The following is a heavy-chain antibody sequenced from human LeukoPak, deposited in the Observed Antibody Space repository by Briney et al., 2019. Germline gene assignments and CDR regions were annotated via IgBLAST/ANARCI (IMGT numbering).Heavy chain of an antibody. CDR1: GFTFNSYW. J-gene: IGHJ4*02. CDR3: ARALIGYYFDY. V-gene: IGHV3-74*01. CDR2: INSDGIST. Sequence: PGGSLRLSCAASGFTFNSYWMHWVRQAPGKGLVWVSRINSDGISTSYADSVKGRFTISRDNAKNSLYLQMNSLRAEDTAVYYCARALIGYYFDYWGQGTLVTVSS. D-gene: IGHD2-8*01.